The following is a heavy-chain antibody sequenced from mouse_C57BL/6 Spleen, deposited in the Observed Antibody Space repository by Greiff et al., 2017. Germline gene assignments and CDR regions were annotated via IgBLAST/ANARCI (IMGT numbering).Heavy chain of an antibody. CDR3: ARGGEAMDY. Sequence: QVQLKQPGAELVMPGASVKLSCKASGYTFTSYWMHWVKQRPGQGLEWIGEIDPSDSYTNYNQKFKGKSTLTVDKSSSTAYMQLSSLTSEDSAVYYCARGGEAMDYWGQGTSVTVSS. CDR2: IDPSDSYT. J-gene: IGHJ4*01. V-gene: IGHV1-69*01. CDR1: GYTFTSYW.